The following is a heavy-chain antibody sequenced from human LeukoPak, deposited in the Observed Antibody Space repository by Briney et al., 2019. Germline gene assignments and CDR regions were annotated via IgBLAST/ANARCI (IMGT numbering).Heavy chain of an antibody. CDR1: GGSISSSSYY. Sequence: SETLSLTCTVSGGSISSSSYYWSWIRQPPGKGLEWIGYIYYSGSTNYNPSLKSRVTISVDTSKNQFSLKLSSVTAADTAMYYCARNRLPTVVTPFGYYYYYMDVWGKGTTVTVSS. CDR3: ARNRLPTVVTPFGYYYYYMDV. CDR2: IYYSGST. V-gene: IGHV4-61*05. J-gene: IGHJ6*03. D-gene: IGHD4-23*01.